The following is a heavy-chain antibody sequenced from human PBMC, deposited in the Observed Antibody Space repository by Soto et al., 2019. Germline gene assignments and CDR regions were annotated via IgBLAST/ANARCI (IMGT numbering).Heavy chain of an antibody. V-gene: IGHV3-33*01. D-gene: IGHD3-3*02. CDR3: ARDAQHLANYGMDV. CDR2: LWAGGNIR. J-gene: IGHJ6*02. CDR1: GFSFSSHG. Sequence: QVQLVESGGNVVQPGRSLRLSCAASGFSFSSHGMHWVRQAPGKGLEWVAHLWAGGNIRYYAYSVKGRFTISSDHSKNTLYLQMDSLGAEDTDVYYCARDAQHLANYGMDVWGQGTTVTVSS.